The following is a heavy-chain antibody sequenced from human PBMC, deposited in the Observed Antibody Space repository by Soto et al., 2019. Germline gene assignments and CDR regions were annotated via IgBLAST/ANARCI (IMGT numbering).Heavy chain of an antibody. Sequence: GGSLRLSCAASGFTFSRYAMSWVRQAPGKGLEWVSGISGSDGSTHYPDSVKGRFTISRDISKNTLYLQMNSLRAEDAAIYYCAKCRGLSVAGSEVGLLYWCPASLVTV. CDR3: AKCRGLSVAGSEVGLLY. CDR2: ISGSDGST. CDR1: GFTFSRYA. V-gene: IGHV3-23*01. D-gene: IGHD6-13*01. J-gene: IGHJ4*02.